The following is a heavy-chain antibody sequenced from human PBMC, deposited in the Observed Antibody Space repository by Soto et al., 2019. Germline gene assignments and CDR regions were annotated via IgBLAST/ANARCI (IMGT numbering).Heavy chain of an antibody. Sequence: GESPKISCKGSGYSFAGYWITWVRQKPGKGLEWMGRIDPSDSQTYYSPSFRGHVTISVTKSITTVFLQWSSLRASDTAVYYCARAWAVTPFDYWGQGTLVTVSS. CDR2: IDPSDSQT. J-gene: IGHJ4*02. CDR3: ARAWAVTPFDY. CDR1: GYSFAGYW. V-gene: IGHV5-10-1*01. D-gene: IGHD4-4*01.